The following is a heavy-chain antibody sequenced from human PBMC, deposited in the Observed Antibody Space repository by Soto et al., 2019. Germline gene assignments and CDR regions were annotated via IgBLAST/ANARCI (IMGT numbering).Heavy chain of an antibody. D-gene: IGHD3-10*01. CDR3: ARARRSLAWYGDISLDY. CDR1: GFTFGNYA. J-gene: IGHJ4*02. CDR2: IVYDGSLE. V-gene: IGHV3-30-3*01. Sequence: PGGSLRLSCAASGFTFGNYALHWVRQAPGKGLEWMAVIVYDGSLEFYADSVKGRFTISRDNSENTLYLQMNSLSAEDSAVYYCARARRSLAWYGDISLDYSGQGTLVTVSS.